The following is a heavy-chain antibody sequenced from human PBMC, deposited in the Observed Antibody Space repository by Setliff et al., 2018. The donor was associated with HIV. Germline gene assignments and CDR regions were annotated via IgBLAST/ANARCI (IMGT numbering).Heavy chain of an antibody. CDR3: ARDYLYYNLYNGSPVYGMDV. CDR2: ISIGSGAAI. D-gene: IGHD3-3*01. J-gene: IGHJ6*02. CDR1: GFAFSSHQ. Sequence: PGGSLRLSCAASGFAFSSHQMSWVRQAPGRGLEWVSSISIGSGAAIYYAESVQGRFTISRDNSKNSLYLQMNSLRVEDTAVYYCARDYLYYNLYNGSPVYGMDVWGQGTTVTVSS. V-gene: IGHV3-48*03.